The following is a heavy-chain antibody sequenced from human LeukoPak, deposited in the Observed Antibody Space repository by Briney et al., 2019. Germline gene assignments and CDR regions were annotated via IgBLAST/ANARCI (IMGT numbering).Heavy chain of an antibody. J-gene: IGHJ4*02. Sequence: ASVKVSCKASGYTYTNYDVNWVRQASGQGLEWMGWMNPKSGNTGYAQNFQGRVTMTRDTSIRTAYMELSSLGSEDTAVYYCARGRGSRSFDYWGQGTLVTVSS. CDR2: MNPKSGNT. CDR1: GYTYTNYD. V-gene: IGHV1-8*01. CDR3: ARGRGSRSFDY.